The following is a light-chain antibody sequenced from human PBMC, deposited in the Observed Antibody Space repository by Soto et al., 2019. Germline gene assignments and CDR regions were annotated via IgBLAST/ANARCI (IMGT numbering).Light chain of an antibody. V-gene: IGLV1-47*01. Sequence: QLVLTQPPSASGTPGQRVTISCSGSSSNIGSNYVCWYQHLPGTAPKLLIYKNNQRPSGVPARFSGSRSGTSASLAVSGLRSEDEADYYCAAWDDSLGGHVVFGGGTKLTVL. CDR1: SSNIGSNY. CDR3: AAWDDSLGGHVV. CDR2: KNN. J-gene: IGLJ2*01.